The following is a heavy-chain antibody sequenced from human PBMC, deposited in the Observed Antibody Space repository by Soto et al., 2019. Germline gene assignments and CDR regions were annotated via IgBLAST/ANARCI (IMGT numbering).Heavy chain of an antibody. J-gene: IGHJ6*02. V-gene: IGHV3-30-3*01. CDR1: GFTFSSYA. D-gene: IGHD4-17*01. CDR3: ARDLRSYYYGMDV. CDR2: ISYDGSNI. Sequence: QVQLVESGGGVVQPGRSLRLSCAASGFTFSSYAMHWVRQAPGKGLEWVAVISYDGSNIYYADSVKGRFTISRDNSKNTLYLQMNSLRAEDTAVYYCARDLRSYYYGMDVWGQGTTVTVSS.